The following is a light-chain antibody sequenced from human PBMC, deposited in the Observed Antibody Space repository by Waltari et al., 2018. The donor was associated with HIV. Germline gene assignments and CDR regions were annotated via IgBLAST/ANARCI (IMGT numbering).Light chain of an antibody. CDR3: QSADSSGTYRV. Sequence: SYELTQPPSVSVSAGQTARITCPGDALPQQTDYWYQQKPGQAPVLVIYKDSERPSGIPERFSGSSSGTTVTLTISGVQAEDEADYYCQSADSSGTYRVFGGGTKLTVL. CDR2: KDS. J-gene: IGLJ3*02. V-gene: IGLV3-25*03. CDR1: ALPQQT.